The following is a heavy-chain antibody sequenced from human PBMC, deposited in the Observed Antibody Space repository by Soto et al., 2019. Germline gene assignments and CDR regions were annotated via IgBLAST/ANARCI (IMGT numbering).Heavy chain of an antibody. CDR2: IYYSGST. Sequence: QLQLQESGPGLVKPSETLSLTCTVSGGSISSSSFHWGWIRQPPGKGLEWIGSIYYSGSTYYSPSLKSRVTISVDTSKDPSSRKLSSVPAADTAVYYCARRERAAGTDWWFDPWGQGTLVTVSS. V-gene: IGHV4-39*01. CDR3: ARRERAAGTDWWFDP. D-gene: IGHD6-13*01. CDR1: GGSISSSSFH. J-gene: IGHJ5*02.